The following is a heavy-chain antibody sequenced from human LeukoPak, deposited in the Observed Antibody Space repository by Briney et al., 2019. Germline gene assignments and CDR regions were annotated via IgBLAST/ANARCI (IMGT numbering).Heavy chain of an antibody. CDR1: GFTFSNYS. D-gene: IGHD4-17*01. CDR2: ISSNSSTI. J-gene: IGHJ4*02. Sequence: GGSLRLSCAASGFTFSNYSMNWVRQAPGKGLEWVSYISSNSSTIYYADSVKGRFTISRDNAKNSLYLQMNSLRAEDTAVYYCARGRTTGSDYWGQGTLVTVSS. V-gene: IGHV3-48*01. CDR3: ARGRTTGSDY.